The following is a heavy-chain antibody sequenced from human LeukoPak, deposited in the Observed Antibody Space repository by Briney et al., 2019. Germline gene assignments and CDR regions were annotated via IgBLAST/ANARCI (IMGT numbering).Heavy chain of an antibody. Sequence: SETLSLTCSVSGDSISSFFWTWIRQPAGKGLEWIGRVYTSATTNYNPSLKSRVTMSVDTSKNEVSLSLASVTAADTAVYYCARGGQWFDPWGPGTLVSVSS. CDR3: ARGGQWFDP. CDR2: VYTSATT. J-gene: IGHJ5*02. CDR1: GDSISSFF. D-gene: IGHD3-16*01. V-gene: IGHV4-4*07.